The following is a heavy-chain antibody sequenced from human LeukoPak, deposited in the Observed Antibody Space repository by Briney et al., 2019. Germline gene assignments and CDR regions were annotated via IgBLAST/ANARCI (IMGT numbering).Heavy chain of an antibody. J-gene: IGHJ5*02. CDR3: AKSGYDFGGWLDP. D-gene: IGHD5-12*01. V-gene: IGHV3-30*02. CDR1: GFTFSSYG. Sequence: GGSLRLSCAASGFTFSSYGMHWVRQAPGKGLEGVAFIRYDGSNKYYADSVKGRFTISRDNSKNTLYLQMNSLRPEDTAVYYCAKSGYDFGGWLDPWGQGTLVTVSS. CDR2: IRYDGSNK.